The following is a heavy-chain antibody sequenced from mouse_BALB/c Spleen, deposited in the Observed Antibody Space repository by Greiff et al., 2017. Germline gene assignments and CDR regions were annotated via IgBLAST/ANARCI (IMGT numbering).Heavy chain of an antibody. CDR3: AREGDGYHYAMDY. Sequence: QVQLKESGPGLVAPSQSLSITCTVSGFSLTSYGVHWVRQPPGKGLEWLGVIWAGGSTNYNSALMSRLSISKDNSKSQVFLKMNSLQTDDTAMYYCAREGDGYHYAMDYWGQGTSVTVSS. J-gene: IGHJ4*01. D-gene: IGHD2-3*01. CDR1: GFSLTSYG. CDR2: IWAGGST. V-gene: IGHV2-9*02.